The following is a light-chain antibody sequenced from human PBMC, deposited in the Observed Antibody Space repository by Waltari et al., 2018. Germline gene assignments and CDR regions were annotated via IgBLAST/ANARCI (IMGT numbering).Light chain of an antibody. J-gene: IGKJ1*01. CDR2: WAS. CDR1: QTVLYRDNNKNY. Sequence: DIVMTQSPDSLAVSLGERATINCKSSQTVLYRDNNKNYLTWYQQKPGQPPKHLFSWASIRESGVPDRLSASGSGTDFTLTISSLQAEDVAVYYCHQHYTTPWTFGQGTKVEIK. V-gene: IGKV4-1*01. CDR3: HQHYTTPWT.